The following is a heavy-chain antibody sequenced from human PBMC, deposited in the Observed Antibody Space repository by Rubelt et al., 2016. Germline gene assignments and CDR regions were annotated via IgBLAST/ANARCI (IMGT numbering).Heavy chain of an antibody. D-gene: IGHD2-2*01. CDR2: SGST. Sequence: SGSTYYNPSLKSRVTISVDTSKNQFSLELSSVTAADTAVYYCARDRVVVVPAAMSNYYYGMDVWGQGTTVTVSS. V-gene: IGHV4-31*02. CDR3: ARDRVVVVPAAMSNYYYGMDV. J-gene: IGHJ6*02.